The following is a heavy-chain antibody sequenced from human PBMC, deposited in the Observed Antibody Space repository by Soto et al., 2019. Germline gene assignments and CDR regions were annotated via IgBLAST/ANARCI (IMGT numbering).Heavy chain of an antibody. J-gene: IGHJ5*02. CDR2: INHSGST. CDR1: GGSFSGYY. V-gene: IGHV4-34*01. D-gene: IGHD2-2*01. Sequence: QVQLQQWGAGLLKPSETLSLTCAVYGGSFSGYYWSWIRQPPGKGLEWIGEINHSGSTNYNPSLKSRVTISVDTSKNQFSLKLSSVTAADTAVYYCASLYHCSSTSCYPLFDPWGQGTLVTVSS. CDR3: ASLYHCSSTSCYPLFDP.